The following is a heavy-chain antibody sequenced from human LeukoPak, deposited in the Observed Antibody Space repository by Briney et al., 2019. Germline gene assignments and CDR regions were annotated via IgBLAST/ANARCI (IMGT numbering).Heavy chain of an antibody. J-gene: IGHJ3*02. Sequence: PGGSLRLSCAASGFTVSSYSMNWVRQAPGKGLEWVSSISRSSSYIYNADSVKGRFTVSRDNARNSVYLQMNSLRAEDTAVYYCARVVCTISVCYDPNLDAFDIWGQGTRVTVSS. D-gene: IGHD2-8*01. CDR1: GFTVSSYS. CDR2: ISRSSSYI. V-gene: IGHV3-21*01. CDR3: ARVVCTISVCYDPNLDAFDI.